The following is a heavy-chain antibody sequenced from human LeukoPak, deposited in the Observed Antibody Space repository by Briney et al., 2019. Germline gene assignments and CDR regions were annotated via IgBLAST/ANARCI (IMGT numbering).Heavy chain of an antibody. CDR1: GYTFTSYG. Sequence: GASVKVSCKASGYTFTSYGITWVRQAPGQGLEWMGWISVYNGNTNYAQKLQGRVTTTTDTSTSTAYMELRSLRSDDTAVYYCARDSYDSSPGGYWGQGTLVTVSS. CDR3: ARDSYDSSPGGY. V-gene: IGHV1-18*01. J-gene: IGHJ4*02. D-gene: IGHD3-22*01. CDR2: ISVYNGNT.